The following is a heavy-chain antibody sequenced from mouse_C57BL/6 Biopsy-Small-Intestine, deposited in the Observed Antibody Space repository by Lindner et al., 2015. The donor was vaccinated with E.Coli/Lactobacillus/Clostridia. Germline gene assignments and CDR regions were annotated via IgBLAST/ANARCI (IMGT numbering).Heavy chain of an antibody. CDR3: ARGERGDFDY. Sequence: VQLQESGAELVKPGASVKISCKASGYAFSSYWMNWVIQRPGKGLEWIGQIFPGDGDTDYNGKFKGKATLTADISSSTAYMQLSSLISEDSAVYFCARGERGDFDYWGQGTTLTVSS. V-gene: IGHV1-80*01. CDR1: GYAFSSYW. J-gene: IGHJ2*01. CDR2: IFPGDGDT.